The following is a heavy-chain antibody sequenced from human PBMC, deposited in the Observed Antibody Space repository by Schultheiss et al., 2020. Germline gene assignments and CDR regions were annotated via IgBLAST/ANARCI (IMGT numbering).Heavy chain of an antibody. J-gene: IGHJ4*02. CDR1: GFTFSAYG. CDR2: ISSDGTDR. V-gene: IGHV3-30*18. CDR3: AKALWSSNWYSYLDY. Sequence: WGSLRLSCAASGFTFSAYGMHWVRQAPGKGLEWVAVISSDGTDRSYGDSVKGRCTISRDNSKDTLYLQMNNLRPEDTAMFYCAKALWSSNWYSYLDYWGQGTLVTVSS. D-gene: IGHD6-13*01.